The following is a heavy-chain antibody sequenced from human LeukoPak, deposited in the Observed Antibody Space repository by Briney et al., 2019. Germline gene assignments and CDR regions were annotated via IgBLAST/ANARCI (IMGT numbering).Heavy chain of an antibody. Sequence: GGSLRLSCEASEFTFSSYWMHWVRQPPGKGLEWVANINEAGVEKYHVDSVKGRFTIFRDNAKNSLYLQMNNLRAEDAAVYYCARELSRTGAFDYWGQGTLVTVSS. CDR3: ARELSRTGAFDY. V-gene: IGHV3-7*03. J-gene: IGHJ4*02. CDR1: EFTFSSYW. D-gene: IGHD3-10*01. CDR2: INEAGVEK.